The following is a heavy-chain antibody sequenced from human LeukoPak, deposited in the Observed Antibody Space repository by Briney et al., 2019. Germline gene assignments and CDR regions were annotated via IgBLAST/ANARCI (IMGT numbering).Heavy chain of an antibody. D-gene: IGHD3-3*02. CDR3: ARIGGISKGDY. V-gene: IGHV3-66*01. CDR1: EFTVSSNY. Sequence: PGGALRLSCTASEFTVSSNYMSWVRQAPGKGLEWVSLIYSGGSIYYVDSVKGRFTVSRDTSRDTLYLQMNSLRAEDTAIYYCARIGGISKGDYWGQGTLVTVS. CDR2: IYSGGSI. J-gene: IGHJ4*02.